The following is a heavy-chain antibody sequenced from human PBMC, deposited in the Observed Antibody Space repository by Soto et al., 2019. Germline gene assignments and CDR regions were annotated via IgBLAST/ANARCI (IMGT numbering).Heavy chain of an antibody. J-gene: IGHJ6*02. Sequence: EVQLLESGGGLVQPGGSLRLSCAASGFTFSSYAMSWVRQAPGKGPEWVSAISGSGGSTYYADSVKGRFTISRDNSKNTLYLQMNSLRAEDTAVYYCAKDGGYSYGYSPRYYYGMDVWGQGTTVTVSS. CDR1: GFTFSSYA. D-gene: IGHD5-18*01. CDR3: AKDGGYSYGYSPRYYYGMDV. V-gene: IGHV3-23*01. CDR2: ISGSGGST.